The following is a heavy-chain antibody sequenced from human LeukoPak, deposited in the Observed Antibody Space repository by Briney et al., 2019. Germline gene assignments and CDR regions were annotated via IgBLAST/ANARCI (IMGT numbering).Heavy chain of an antibody. CDR3: ARGGQDSGSYDNWFDP. V-gene: IGHV3-20*04. Sequence: GGSLRLSCAASGFTFSSYSMSWVRQAPGKGLEWVSGINWNGGSTGYADSVKGRFTISRDNAKNSLYLQMNSLRAEDTALYYCARGGQDSGSYDNWFDPWGQGTLVTVSS. J-gene: IGHJ5*02. CDR1: GFTFSSYS. CDR2: INWNGGST. D-gene: IGHD1-26*01.